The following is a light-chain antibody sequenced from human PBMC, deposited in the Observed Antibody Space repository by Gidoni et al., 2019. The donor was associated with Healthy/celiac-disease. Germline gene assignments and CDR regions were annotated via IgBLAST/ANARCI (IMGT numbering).Light chain of an antibody. CDR2: SNN. CDR1: SSNIGRNT. Sequence: QSVLTQPPSASGTPGQRVTISCSGSSSNIGRNTVNWYQQLPGTAPKLLIYSNNQRPSGVPDRFSGSKSGTSASLAISGLQSEDEADYYCAAWDDSLNRGVFGGGTKLTVL. J-gene: IGLJ2*01. V-gene: IGLV1-44*01. CDR3: AAWDDSLNRGV.